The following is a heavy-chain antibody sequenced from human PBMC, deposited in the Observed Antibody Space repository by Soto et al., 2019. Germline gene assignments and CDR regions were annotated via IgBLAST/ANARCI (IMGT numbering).Heavy chain of an antibody. D-gene: IGHD1-7*01. V-gene: IGHV2-5*02. CDR1: GFSLSTSGVG. J-gene: IGHJ4*02. CDR3: AHINGLELRVDY. Sequence: QITLKESGPTLVKPTQTLTLTCTFSGFSLSTSGVGVGWIRQPPGKALEWLALIYWVDDKRYSPSLKSRLTITKDTSKNQVVLTMTNMDPVDTATYYCAHINGLELRVDYWGQGTLVTVAS. CDR2: IYWVDDK.